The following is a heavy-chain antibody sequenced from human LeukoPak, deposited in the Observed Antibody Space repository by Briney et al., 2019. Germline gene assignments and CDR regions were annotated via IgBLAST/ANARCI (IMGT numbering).Heavy chain of an antibody. CDR2: IYYSGST. CDR1: GGSISSYY. J-gene: IGHJ6*02. V-gene: IGHV4-59*01. CDR3: AGTPGYDFWSGYSIPYYYYGMDV. D-gene: IGHD3-3*01. Sequence: PSETLSLTCTVSGGSISSYYWSWIRQPPGKGLEWTGYIYYSGSTNYNPSLKSRVTISVDTSKNQFFLKLSSVTAADTAVYYCAGTPGYDFWSGYSIPYYYYGMDVWGQGTTVTVSS.